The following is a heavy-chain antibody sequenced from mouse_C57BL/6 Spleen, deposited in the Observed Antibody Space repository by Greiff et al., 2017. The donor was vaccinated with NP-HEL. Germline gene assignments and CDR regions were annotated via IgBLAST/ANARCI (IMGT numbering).Heavy chain of an antibody. CDR1: GYTFTSYW. V-gene: IGHV1-50*01. Sequence: VQLQQPGAELVKPGASVKLSCKASGYTFTSYWMQWVKQRPGQGLEWIGEIDPSDSYTNYNQKFKGKATLTVDTSSSTAYMQLSSLTSEDSAVYYCLLRGFAYWGQGTLVTVSA. D-gene: IGHD2-12*01. CDR3: LLRGFAY. J-gene: IGHJ3*01. CDR2: IDPSDSYT.